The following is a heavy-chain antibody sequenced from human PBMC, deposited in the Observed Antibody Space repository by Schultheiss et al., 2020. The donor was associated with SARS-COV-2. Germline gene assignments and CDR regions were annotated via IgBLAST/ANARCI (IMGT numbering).Heavy chain of an antibody. Sequence: GGSLRLSCAASGFTFSSYWMHWVRQAPGKGLVWVSRINSDGSSTSYADSVKGRFTISRDNSKNTLYLQMNSLRTEDTAVYYCAKGYYDILTWGQGTLVTVSS. CDR2: INSDGSST. J-gene: IGHJ4*02. D-gene: IGHD3-9*01. V-gene: IGHV3-74*01. CDR1: GFTFSSYW. CDR3: AKGYYDILT.